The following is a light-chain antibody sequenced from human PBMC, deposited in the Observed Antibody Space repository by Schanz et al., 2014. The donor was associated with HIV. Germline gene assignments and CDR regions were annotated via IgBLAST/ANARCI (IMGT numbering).Light chain of an antibody. CDR1: SSTVGDYNW. J-gene: IGLJ2*01. V-gene: IGLV2-8*01. CDR3: SSYATPDTVL. Sequence: QSVLTQPPSASGSPGQSVTISCTGTSSTVGDYNWVSWHQQHPGRAPKVIIYEVTKRPSGVPDRFSGSKSGITASLTISGLQSEDEADYYCSSYATPDTVLFGGGTKLTVL. CDR2: EVT.